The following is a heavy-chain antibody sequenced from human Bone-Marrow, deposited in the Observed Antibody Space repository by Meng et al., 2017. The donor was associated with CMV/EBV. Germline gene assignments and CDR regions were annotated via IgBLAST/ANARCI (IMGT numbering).Heavy chain of an antibody. CDR2: IYSSGNT. V-gene: IGHV4-59*01. Sequence: GSLRLSCTVSGGSISNYYWSWIRQSPGRGLEWIGYIYSSGNTNYNPSLKSRVTISVDASKNQFSLRLSSVTAADTAIYYCARGSTRDKFDPWGQGTRVTVSS. CDR3: ARGSTRDKFDP. CDR1: GGSISNYY. J-gene: IGHJ5*02. D-gene: IGHD5-24*01.